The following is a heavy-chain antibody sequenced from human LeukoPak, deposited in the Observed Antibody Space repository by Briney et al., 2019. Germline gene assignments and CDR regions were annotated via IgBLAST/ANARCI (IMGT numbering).Heavy chain of an antibody. J-gene: IGHJ5*02. CDR3: AKVPPSITAAGNWLGP. CDR1: GYTFTGYY. D-gene: IGHD6-13*01. CDR2: INPNTGGT. Sequence: AASVKVSCKASGYTFTGYYIHWVRQVPGQGLEWMGRINPNTGGTDYAQKFQGRVTMTRDTSITTAYTELSRLTSDDTAIYYCAKVPPSITAAGNWLGPWGQGALVTVSS. V-gene: IGHV1-2*06.